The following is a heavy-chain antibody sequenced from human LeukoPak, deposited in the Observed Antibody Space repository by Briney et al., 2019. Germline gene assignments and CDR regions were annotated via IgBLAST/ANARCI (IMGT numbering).Heavy chain of an antibody. CDR2: INHSGST. D-gene: IGHD3-9*01. CDR3: FCKPTTEYDILTGYSTNFDY. CDR1: GGSFSGYY. J-gene: IGHJ4*02. Sequence: NPSETLSLTCAVYGGSFSGYYWSWIRQPPGKGLEWIGEINHSGSTNYNPSLKSRVTISVDTSKNQFSLKLTSVTAADTAVYYFFCKPTTEYDILTGYSTNFDYWAQGTLVTVSS. V-gene: IGHV4-34*01.